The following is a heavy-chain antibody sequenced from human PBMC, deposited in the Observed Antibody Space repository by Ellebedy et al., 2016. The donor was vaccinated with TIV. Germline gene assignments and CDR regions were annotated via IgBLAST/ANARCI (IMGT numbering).Heavy chain of an antibody. J-gene: IGHJ4*02. CDR3: ATSRARVY. CDR1: GFTFSSYT. CDR2: ISSSGSYL. V-gene: IGHV3-21*01. Sequence: PGGSLRLSCAASGFTFSSYTINWVRQTPGKGLEWVSSISSSGSYLYYADSVKGRFTISRDNAKNSLYLQMNSLRVDDTAVYYCATSRARVYWGQGNLVTVSS.